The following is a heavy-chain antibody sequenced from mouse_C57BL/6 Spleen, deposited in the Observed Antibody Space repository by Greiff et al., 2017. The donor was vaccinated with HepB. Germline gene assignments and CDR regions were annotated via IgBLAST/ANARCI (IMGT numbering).Heavy chain of an antibody. CDR1: GYAFSSYW. CDR2: IYPGDGDT. J-gene: IGHJ2*01. V-gene: IGHV1-80*01. D-gene: IGHD1-1*01. CDR3: ARATTVVATLYYFDY. Sequence: QVHVKQSGAELVKPGASVKISCKASGYAFSSYWMNWVKQRPGKGLEWIGQIYPGDGDTNYNGKFKGKATLTADKSSSTAYMQLSSLTSEDSAVYFCARATTVVATLYYFDYWGQGTTLTVSS.